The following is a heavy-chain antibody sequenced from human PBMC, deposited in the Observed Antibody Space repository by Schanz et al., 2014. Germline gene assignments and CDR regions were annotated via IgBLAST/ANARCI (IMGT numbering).Heavy chain of an antibody. Sequence: QVQLVQSGAEVKKPGDSVKVSCKASGYTFANYGISWVRQAPGQGLERMGWISAYNGHTRYGQKFQDRLSLTTDTDTATAHVELRSLRTDDTAVYYCARAPTRMNMFRGVTYFFDYWGQGTLVTVSS. D-gene: IGHD3-10*01. V-gene: IGHV1-18*04. CDR1: GYTFANYG. CDR3: ARAPTRMNMFRGVTYFFDY. J-gene: IGHJ4*02. CDR2: ISAYNGHT.